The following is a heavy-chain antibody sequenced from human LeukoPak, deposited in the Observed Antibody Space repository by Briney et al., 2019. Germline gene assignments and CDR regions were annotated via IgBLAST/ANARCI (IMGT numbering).Heavy chain of an antibody. J-gene: IGHJ3*02. CDR2: INPNSGGT. CDR3: ASDWGLSQLEYCSNTNCYMGAFDI. Sequence: ASVTVSCKASGYTFTGYYMHWVRQAPGQGLEWMGWINPNSGGTNYSRKFQGRVTMNRDTSISTAYMELSRLRSDDPAVYYCASDWGLSQLEYCSNTNCYMGAFDIWGQGTMVTVS. V-gene: IGHV1-2*02. CDR1: GYTFTGYY. D-gene: IGHD2-2*02.